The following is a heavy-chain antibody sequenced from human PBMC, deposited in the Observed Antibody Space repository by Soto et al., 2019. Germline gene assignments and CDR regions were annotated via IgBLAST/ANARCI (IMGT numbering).Heavy chain of an antibody. D-gene: IGHD7-27*01. Sequence: EVQLLESGGGLVQPGGSLRLSCAASGFIFSNYAMSWVRQAPGKGPEWVSSISDSGNYIEYADSVEGRFTICRDNSKNTQYLQMNSVRAEDTARYYCAKDPQTWGSIWFDPWGQGTQVTVSS. CDR1: GFIFSNYA. CDR3: AKDPQTWGSIWFDP. CDR2: ISDSGNYI. V-gene: IGHV3-23*01. J-gene: IGHJ5*02.